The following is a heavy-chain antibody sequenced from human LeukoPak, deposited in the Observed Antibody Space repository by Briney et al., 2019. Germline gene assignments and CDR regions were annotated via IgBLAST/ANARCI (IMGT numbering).Heavy chain of an antibody. CDR2: IIAHVGTR. D-gene: IGHD6-19*01. Sequence: ASVNVSCKASGYTFTNYGITWVRQAPGQGLEWIGWIIAHVGTRNYALKHEDRATMTTQPSTSTAYMELRGLVSDDTAVYYCASRSTLYSSGRFYFDYWGQGTLVTVSS. CDR3: ASRSTLYSSGRFYFDY. J-gene: IGHJ4*02. V-gene: IGHV1-18*01. CDR1: GYTFTNYG.